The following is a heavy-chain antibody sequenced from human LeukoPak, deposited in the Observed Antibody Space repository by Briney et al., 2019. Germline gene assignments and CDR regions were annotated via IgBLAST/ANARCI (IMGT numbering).Heavy chain of an antibody. CDR3: AKSNAWDWFDP. Sequence: PSETLSLTCTVSGGSINSSPYYWGWIRQPPGKGLEWIGNIYYSGSTYYNPSLKSRVTISVDKSNNQFSLNPSSVTAADTAVYYCAKSNAWDWFDPWGQGTLVTVSS. V-gene: IGHV4-39*07. CDR2: IYYSGST. D-gene: IGHD4-11*01. J-gene: IGHJ5*02. CDR1: GGSINSSPYY.